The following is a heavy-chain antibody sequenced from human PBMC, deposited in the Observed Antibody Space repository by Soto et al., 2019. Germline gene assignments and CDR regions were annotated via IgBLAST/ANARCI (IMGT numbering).Heavy chain of an antibody. Sequence: PGGSLRLSCAASGFTFSSYAMHWVRQAPGKGLEYVSAISSNGGSTYYANSVKGRFTISRDNSKNTLYLQMGSLRAEDMAVYYCIAVRPNYYYYMEVRGKGTTVTVSS. CDR3: IAVRPNYYYYMEV. J-gene: IGHJ6*03. CDR1: GFTFSSYA. D-gene: IGHD6-6*01. CDR2: ISSNGGST. V-gene: IGHV3-64*01.